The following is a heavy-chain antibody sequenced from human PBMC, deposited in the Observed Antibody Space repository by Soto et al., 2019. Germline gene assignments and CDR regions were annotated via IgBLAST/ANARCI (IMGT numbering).Heavy chain of an antibody. CDR2: ISYDGSNK. V-gene: IGHV3-30-3*01. J-gene: IGHJ4*02. CDR3: ASQIGSGWFL. Sequence: GGSLRLSCAASGFTFSSYAMHWVRQAPGKGLEWVAVISYDGSNKYYADSVKGRFTISRDNSKNTLYLQMNSLRAEDTAVYYCASQIGSGWFLWGQGTPVTVSS. D-gene: IGHD6-19*01. CDR1: GFTFSSYA.